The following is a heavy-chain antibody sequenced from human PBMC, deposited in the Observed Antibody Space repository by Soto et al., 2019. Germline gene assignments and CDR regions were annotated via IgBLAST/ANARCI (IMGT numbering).Heavy chain of an antibody. Sequence: QVQLVESGGGVVQPGRSLRLSCAASGFTFSSYAMHWVRQAPGKGLEWVAVISYDGSNKYYADSVKGRFTISRDNSKNTLYLQMNSLRAEDTAVYYCARADTAMDDYWYFDLWGRGTLVTVSS. CDR1: GFTFSSYA. V-gene: IGHV3-30-3*01. J-gene: IGHJ2*01. D-gene: IGHD5-18*01. CDR2: ISYDGSNK. CDR3: ARADTAMDDYWYFDL.